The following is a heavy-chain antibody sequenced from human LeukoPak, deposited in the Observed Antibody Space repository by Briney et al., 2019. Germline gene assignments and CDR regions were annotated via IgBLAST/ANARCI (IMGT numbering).Heavy chain of an antibody. D-gene: IGHD2-21*02. CDR1: GFTFSRFG. Sequence: GGSLRLSCAASGFTFSRFGMQWVRQAPGKGLEWVTFIRSDGSIKYYADSVKGRFTISRDNSKKTLYLQMNSLRAEDTAVYYCAKDVSTNCVGDCPPDHWGQGTLVTVSS. V-gene: IGHV3-30*02. CDR3: AKDVSTNCVGDCPPDH. J-gene: IGHJ5*02. CDR2: IRSDGSIK.